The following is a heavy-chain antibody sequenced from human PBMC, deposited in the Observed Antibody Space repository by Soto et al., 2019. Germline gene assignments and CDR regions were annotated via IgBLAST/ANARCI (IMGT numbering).Heavy chain of an antibody. CDR3: ARGRLRESSWSYYYYGMDV. D-gene: IGHD6-13*01. CDR1: GVTFSGYY. Sequence: AETLSLTCAVYGVTFSGYYWSWIRQPPGKGLEWIGEINHSGSTNYNPALKSRVTISVDAYKNKFSLKLSSVTAEDTAVYYCARGRLRESSWSYYYYGMDVWGPGYPVTVS. CDR2: INHSGST. V-gene: IGHV4-34*01. J-gene: IGHJ6*02.